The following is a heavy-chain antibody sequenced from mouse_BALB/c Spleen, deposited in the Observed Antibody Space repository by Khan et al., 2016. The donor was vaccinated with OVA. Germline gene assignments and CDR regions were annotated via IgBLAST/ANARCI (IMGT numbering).Heavy chain of an antibody. CDR1: GYTFSSYW. J-gene: IGHJ3*01. Sequence: QVQLQQSGAELVKPGASVKLSCKASGYTFSSYWMHWVKQRPGQGLEWIGEIDPSDSHTNYNQKFKGKATLNVDKSSSPAYMHLSSLTSEDSAVYYWARSYYYGSSTWFAYWGQGTLVTVSA. D-gene: IGHD1-1*01. V-gene: IGHV1-69*02. CDR3: ARSYYYGSSTWFAY. CDR2: IDPSDSHT.